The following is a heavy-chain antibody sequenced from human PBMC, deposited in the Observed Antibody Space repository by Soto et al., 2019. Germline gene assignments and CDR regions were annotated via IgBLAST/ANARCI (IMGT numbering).Heavy chain of an antibody. CDR1: GFSLSTSGVG. Sequence: SGPTLVNPTQTLAMPCTFSGFSLSTSGVGVGWIRQPPGKALEWLALIYWDDDKRYSPSLRSRLTISKDTSKNQVVLTMTNMDPVDTATYYCIQSRCGGDCLQSYASHYYYGMDVWGQGTTVTVSS. D-gene: IGHD2-21*02. CDR3: IQSRCGGDCLQSYASHYYYGMDV. V-gene: IGHV2-5*02. J-gene: IGHJ6*02. CDR2: IYWDDDK.